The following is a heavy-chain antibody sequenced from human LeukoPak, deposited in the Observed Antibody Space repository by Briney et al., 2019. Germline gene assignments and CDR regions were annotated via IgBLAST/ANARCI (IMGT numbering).Heavy chain of an antibody. CDR1: GGSFSGYY. J-gene: IGHJ4*02. D-gene: IGHD2-8*01. CDR3: ARAGYCTNGVCHLPLRY. V-gene: IGHV4-34*01. Sequence: SETLSLTCAVYGGSFSGYYWSWIRQSPGKGLEWIGEINHSGSTNYNPSLKSRVTISVDTSKNQFSLKLSSVTAADTAVYYCARAGYCTNGVCHLPLRYWGQGTLVTVSS. CDR2: INHSGST.